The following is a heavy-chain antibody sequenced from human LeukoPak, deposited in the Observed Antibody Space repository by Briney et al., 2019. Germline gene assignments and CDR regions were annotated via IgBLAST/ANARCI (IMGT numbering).Heavy chain of an antibody. D-gene: IGHD3-10*01. CDR3: ARGGYYGSGSPNWFDP. CDR2: IYTSGST. Sequence: SETLSLTCTVSGNSFGDYYWSWIRQPAGKGLEWIGRIYTSGSTTYNPSLKSRVTMSVDTSKSQFSLNLMSVTAADTAVYYCARGGYYGSGSPNWFDPWGQGTLVTVPS. J-gene: IGHJ5*02. CDR1: GNSFGDYY. V-gene: IGHV4-4*07.